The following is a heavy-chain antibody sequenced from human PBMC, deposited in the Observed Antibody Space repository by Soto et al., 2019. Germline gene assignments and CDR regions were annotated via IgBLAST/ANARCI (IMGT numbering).Heavy chain of an antibody. J-gene: IGHJ3*02. CDR3: ARDSRYDFWSGYRGPKGAFDI. V-gene: IGHV4-31*03. CDR1: GGSISSGGYY. CDR2: IYYSGST. D-gene: IGHD3-3*01. Sequence: SETLSLTCTVSGGSISSGGYYWSWIRQHPGKGLEWIGYIYYSGSTYYNPSLKSRVTISVDTSKNQFSLKLSSVTAADTAVYYCARDSRYDFWSGYRGPKGAFDIWGQGTMVT.